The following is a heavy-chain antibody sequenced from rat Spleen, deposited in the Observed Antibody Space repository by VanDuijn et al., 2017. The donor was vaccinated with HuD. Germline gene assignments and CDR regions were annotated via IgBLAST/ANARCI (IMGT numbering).Heavy chain of an antibody. CDR3: TTGAD. Sequence: EVQLVESGGGLVQPGRSMKLSCAASGFTFSNYYMAWVRQAPTKGLEWVASISTDGGNTYFRDSVKGRFTISRDNAKSTLYLQMDSLRSEDTVTYCCTTGADWGQGVMVTVSS. CDR2: ISTDGGNT. J-gene: IGHJ2*01. CDR1: GFTFSNYY. D-gene: IGHD3-1*01. V-gene: IGHV5-25*01.